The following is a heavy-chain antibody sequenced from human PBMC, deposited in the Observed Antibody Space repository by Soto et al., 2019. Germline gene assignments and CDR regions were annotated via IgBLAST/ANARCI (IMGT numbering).Heavy chain of an antibody. V-gene: IGHV4-34*01. CDR1: CGSFSGYY. J-gene: IGHJ4*02. D-gene: IGHD5-18*01. CDR2: INHSGST. Sequence: PSETLSLTCAVYCGSFSGYYWSWIRQPPGKGLEWIGEINHSGSTNYNPSLKSRVTISVDTSKNQFSLKLSSVTAADTAVYYCARDIAGYSYGPGFDYWGQGTLVTVSS. CDR3: ARDIAGYSYGPGFDY.